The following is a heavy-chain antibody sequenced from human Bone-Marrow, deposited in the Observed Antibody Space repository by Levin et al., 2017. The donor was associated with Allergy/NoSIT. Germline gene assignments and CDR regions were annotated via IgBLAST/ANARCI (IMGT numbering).Heavy chain of an antibody. CDR3: AKDQSRGWTRGNYYYSGLDV. CDR2: ISWNSGSL. D-gene: IGHD6-19*01. CDR1: GFKFDDYA. Sequence: GGSLRLSCAASGFKFDDYALHWVRQAPGKGLEWVSTISWNSGSLAYADSVKGRFTISRDNAKNSLYLQMNRPRDDDTALYYCAKDQSRGWTRGNYYYSGLDVWGQGTTVTVSS. J-gene: IGHJ6*02. V-gene: IGHV3-9*01.